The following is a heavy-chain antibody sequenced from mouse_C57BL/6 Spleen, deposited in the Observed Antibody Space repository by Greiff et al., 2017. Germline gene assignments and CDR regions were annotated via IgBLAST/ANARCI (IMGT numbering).Heavy chain of an antibody. V-gene: IGHV1-55*01. CDR3: ARSNYYGSTPFDY. J-gene: IGHJ2*01. CDR2: IYPGSGST. Sequence: VQLQQPGAELVKPGASVKMSCKASGYTFTSYWITWVKQRPGQGLEWIGDIYPGSGSTNYNEKFKSKATLTVDTSSSPAYMQLSSLTSEDSAVYYCARSNYYGSTPFDYWGQGTTLTVSS. CDR1: GYTFTSYW. D-gene: IGHD1-1*01.